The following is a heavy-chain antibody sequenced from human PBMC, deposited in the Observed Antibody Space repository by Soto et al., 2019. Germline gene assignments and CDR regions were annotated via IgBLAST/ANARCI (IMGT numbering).Heavy chain of an antibody. CDR1: GGSFSGYY. V-gene: IGHV4-34*01. CDR2: INHSGST. Sequence: QVQLQQWGAGLLKPSETLSLTCAVYGGSFSGYYWSWIRQPPGKGLEWIGEINHSGSTNYNPSLKSRVTISVDTSKNHFSLKLSSVTAADTAVYYCARGPDYSKDQRYYYDYMDVWGKGTTVTVSS. D-gene: IGHD4-4*01. J-gene: IGHJ6*03. CDR3: ARGPDYSKDQRYYYDYMDV.